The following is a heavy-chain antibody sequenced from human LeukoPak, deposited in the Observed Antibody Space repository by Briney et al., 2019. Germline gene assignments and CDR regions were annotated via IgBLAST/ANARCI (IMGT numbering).Heavy chain of an antibody. CDR2: IYYNGNT. CDR1: GDSISTYY. D-gene: IGHD1-26*01. CDR3: ARGRSNYYGMDV. V-gene: IGHV4-59*01. Sequence: PSETLSLTCNVSGDSISTYYWSWIRRPPGKGLEWIGYIYYNGNTNYSPSLKSRVTMPVDTSKNLFSLKVSSVTAADTAVYYCARGRSNYYGMDVWGQGTTVTVSS. J-gene: IGHJ6*02.